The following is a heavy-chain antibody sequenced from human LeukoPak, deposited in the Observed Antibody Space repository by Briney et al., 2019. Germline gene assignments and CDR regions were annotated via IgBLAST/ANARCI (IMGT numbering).Heavy chain of an antibody. V-gene: IGHV4-38-2*02. CDR3: AREGDDSSGYDI. D-gene: IGHD3-22*01. CDR1: GYSISSGYY. Sequence: SETLSLTCTVSGYSISSGYYWGWIRQPPGKRLEWVGSIHSSGNTYYNPTLKSRVTISVDRSKNQFSLKLSSVTAADTAVYYCAREGDDSSGYDIWGQGTMVTVSS. CDR2: IHSSGNT. J-gene: IGHJ3*02.